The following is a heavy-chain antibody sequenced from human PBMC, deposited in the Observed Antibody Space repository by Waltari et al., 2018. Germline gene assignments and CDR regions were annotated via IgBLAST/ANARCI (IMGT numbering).Heavy chain of an antibody. J-gene: IGHJ3*02. CDR1: GYTLTELS. Sequence: QVQLVQSGAEVKKPGASVKVSCKVSGYTLTELSMHWVRQAPGKGLGWMGGFDPEDGETIYAQKFQGRVTMTDDTSTDTAYMELSSLRSEDTAVYYCAVLRATTIADDAFDIWGQGTMVTVSS. CDR3: AVLRATTIADDAFDI. D-gene: IGHD1-26*01. V-gene: IGHV1-24*01. CDR2: FDPEDGET.